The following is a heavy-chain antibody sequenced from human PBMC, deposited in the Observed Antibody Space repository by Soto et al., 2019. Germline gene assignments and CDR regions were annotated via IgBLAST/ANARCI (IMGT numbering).Heavy chain of an antibody. V-gene: IGHV1-69*13. D-gene: IGHD5-12*01. Sequence: SSVKVSCKASGGTFSSYAISWVRQAPGQGLEWMGGIIPIFGTANYAQKFQGRVTITADESTSTAYMELSSLRSEDTAVYYCEVITPDIVATREFDYWGQGTLVSVSS. CDR1: GGTFSSYA. CDR2: IIPIFGTA. J-gene: IGHJ4*02. CDR3: EVITPDIVATREFDY.